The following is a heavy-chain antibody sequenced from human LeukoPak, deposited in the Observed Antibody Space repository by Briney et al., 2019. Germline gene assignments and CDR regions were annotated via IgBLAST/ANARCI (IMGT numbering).Heavy chain of an antibody. V-gene: IGHV1-3*01. D-gene: IGHD1-26*01. J-gene: IGHJ4*02. CDR1: GYTFTSYA. CDR2: INAGNGNT. CDR3: ARPVGKDSRALHYYFDY. Sequence: ASVKVSCKASGYTFTSYAMHWVRQAPGQRLEWMGWINAGNGNTKYSQKFQGRVTITRDTSASTAYMELSSLRSEDTAVYYCARPVGKDSRALHYYFDYWGQGTLVTVSS.